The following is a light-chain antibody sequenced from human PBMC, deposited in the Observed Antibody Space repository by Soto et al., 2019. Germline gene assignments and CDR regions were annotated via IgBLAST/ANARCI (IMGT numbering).Light chain of an antibody. CDR2: GAS. V-gene: IGKV3-15*01. CDR3: QQYDNRPLT. J-gene: IGKJ4*01. Sequence: EIVMTQSPATLSVSPGERATLSCRASQSVTSNLAWYQQKPGQAPRLLIYGASTMATGISARFSGSGSGTEFTLTISSLQSEDVAVYYCQQYDNRPLTFGGGTKVEIK. CDR1: QSVTSN.